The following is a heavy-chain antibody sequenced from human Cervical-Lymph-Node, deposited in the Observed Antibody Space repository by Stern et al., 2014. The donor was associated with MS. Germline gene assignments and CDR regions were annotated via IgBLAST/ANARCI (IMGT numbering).Heavy chain of an antibody. V-gene: IGHV1-69*08. J-gene: IGHJ6*02. D-gene: IGHD6-13*01. CDR1: GGTFSSYT. Sequence: QVQLVQSGAEVKKPGSSVNVSCKASGGTFSSYTISWVRQAPGQGLEWMGRIIPILGIANYAQKFQGRVTITADKSTSTAYMELSSLRSEDTAVYYCARDGDSRPLDGMDVWGQGTTVTVSS. CDR3: ARDGDSRPLDGMDV. CDR2: IIPILGIA.